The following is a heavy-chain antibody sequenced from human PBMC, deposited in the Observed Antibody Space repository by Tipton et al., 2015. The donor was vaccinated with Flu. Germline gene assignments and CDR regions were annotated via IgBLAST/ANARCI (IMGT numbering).Heavy chain of an antibody. CDR1: GYSISSSYY. CDR3: ARHTGDSVRGVIDY. J-gene: IGHJ4*02. D-gene: IGHD3-10*02. CDR2: IYHSGTT. V-gene: IGHV4-38-2*01. Sequence: TLSLTCAVSGYSISSSYYWGWVRQPPGKGLEWIGTIYHSGTTYYNPSLRSRLTMSVDTSPNQFSLRLSSVTAADTAVYYCARHTGDSVRGVIDYWGQGTLVTVSS.